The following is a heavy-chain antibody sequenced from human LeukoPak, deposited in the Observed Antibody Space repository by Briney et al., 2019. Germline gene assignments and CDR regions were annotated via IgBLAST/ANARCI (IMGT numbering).Heavy chain of an antibody. J-gene: IGHJ4*02. CDR3: ARARRSMTTVTTVYLFDY. Sequence: GASVKVSCKVSGYTLTELSMHWVRQAPGKGLEWMGGFDPEDGETIYAQKFQGRVTMTEDTSTDTAYMELSSLRSEDTAVYYCARARRSMTTVTTVYLFDYWGQGTLVTVSS. CDR1: GYTLTELS. V-gene: IGHV1-24*01. CDR2: FDPEDGET. D-gene: IGHD4-17*01.